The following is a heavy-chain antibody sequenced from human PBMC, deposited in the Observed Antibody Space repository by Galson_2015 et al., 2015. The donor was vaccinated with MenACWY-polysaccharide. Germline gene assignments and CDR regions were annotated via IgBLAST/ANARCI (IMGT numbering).Heavy chain of an antibody. J-gene: IGHJ6*02. CDR1: GYTLTSND. CDR2: MNPDNGNT. D-gene: IGHD2-2*01. CDR3: ARGQSRPSRYYGLDV. V-gene: IGHV1-8*01. Sequence: SVKVSCKAFGYTLTSNDIIWVRQATGQGLEYMGWMNPDNGNTRNAQKFQGRVTMTSDTSMNTAYMELSSLGSEDTAVYYCARGQSRPSRYYGLDVWGQGTTVTVSS.